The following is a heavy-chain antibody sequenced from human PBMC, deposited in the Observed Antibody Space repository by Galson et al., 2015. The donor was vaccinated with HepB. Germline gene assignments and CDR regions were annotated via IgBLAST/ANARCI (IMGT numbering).Heavy chain of an antibody. J-gene: IGHJ4*02. Sequence: SLRLSCAASGFTFSNYPMHWVRQAPGKGLEWVAVISFDGNNQYHADSLKGRFTISRDNSENTLYLQMNILRPEDTAVYYCARGAVRIFGVVPDSWGQGTLVTVSS. CDR1: GFTFSNYP. CDR2: ISFDGNNQ. D-gene: IGHD3-3*01. V-gene: IGHV3-30*04. CDR3: ARGAVRIFGVVPDS.